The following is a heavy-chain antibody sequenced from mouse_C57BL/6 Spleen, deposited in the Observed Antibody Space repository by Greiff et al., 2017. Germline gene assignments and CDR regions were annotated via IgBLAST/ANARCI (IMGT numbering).Heavy chain of an antibody. CDR3: ARDHGSSYGYFDV. J-gene: IGHJ1*03. Sequence: EVKLVESGGGLVKPGGSLKLSCAASGFTFSSHAMSWVRQTPEKRLEWVATLSDGGSYTYYPDNVKGRFTISRDNAKNNLYLQMSHLKSEDTAMYYCARDHGSSYGYFDVWGTGTTVTVSS. CDR1: GFTFSSHA. D-gene: IGHD1-1*01. CDR2: LSDGGSYT. V-gene: IGHV5-4*01.